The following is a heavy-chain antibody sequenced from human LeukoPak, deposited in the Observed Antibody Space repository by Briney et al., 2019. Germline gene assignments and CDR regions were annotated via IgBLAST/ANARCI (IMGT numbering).Heavy chain of an antibody. CDR1: GFTFSHYG. CDR3: AKDRGMFLVGYLDY. D-gene: IGHD2-15*01. J-gene: IGHJ4*02. Sequence: PGGSLRLSCAASGFTFSHYGMNWVRQAPGKGLEWVSGITSRGTTYYAESVKGRFTISRDNSKNTLYLQMNSLRAEDTAVYYCAKDRGMFLVGYLDYWGQGTLVTVSS. CDR2: ITSRGTT. V-gene: IGHV3-23*01.